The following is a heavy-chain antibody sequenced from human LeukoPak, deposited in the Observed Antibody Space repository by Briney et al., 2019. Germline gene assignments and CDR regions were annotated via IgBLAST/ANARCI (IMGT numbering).Heavy chain of an antibody. CDR2: IKQDGSEK. Sequence: GGSLRLSCAGSEFTFHTYLMSWVRQAPGKGLEWVAHIKQDGSEKYYVDSVKGRFTISRDNAKNSVYLQMNSLRAEDTAVYYCARSGSSSLWYFDYWVQGALVTVSS. D-gene: IGHD6-13*01. V-gene: IGHV3-7*01. J-gene: IGHJ4*02. CDR3: ARSGSSSLWYFDY. CDR1: EFTFHTYL.